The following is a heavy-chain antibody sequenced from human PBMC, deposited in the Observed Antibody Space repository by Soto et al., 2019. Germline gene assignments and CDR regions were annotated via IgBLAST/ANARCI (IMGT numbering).Heavy chain of an antibody. D-gene: IGHD3-3*01. CDR1: GYNFAGYW. CDR3: ARGGVSTRTFDY. Sequence: VESLKISCKGSGYNFAGYWIAWVRQMPGKGLELMGIIYPSDSDTRYRPSFQGQVTISADKSISSAYLQWSSLRASYTAMYYCARGGVSTRTFDYWGQGTPVTVSS. J-gene: IGHJ4*02. V-gene: IGHV5-51*01. CDR2: IYPSDSDT.